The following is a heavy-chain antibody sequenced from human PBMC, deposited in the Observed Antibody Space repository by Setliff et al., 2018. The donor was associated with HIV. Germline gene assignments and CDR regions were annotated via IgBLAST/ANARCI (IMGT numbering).Heavy chain of an antibody. D-gene: IGHD5-12*01. Sequence: SETLSLTCTVTGGSISSGGFYWTWIRQHPGKGLEWIGYIYNTGSTYHSPSLESRVTISIDTSKNQFSLKLSSVTAADTAVYYCARHFGWLPREIDYWGQGTLVTVSS. CDR2: IYNTGST. J-gene: IGHJ4*02. CDR3: ARHFGWLPREIDY. CDR1: GGSISSGGFY. V-gene: IGHV4-31*03.